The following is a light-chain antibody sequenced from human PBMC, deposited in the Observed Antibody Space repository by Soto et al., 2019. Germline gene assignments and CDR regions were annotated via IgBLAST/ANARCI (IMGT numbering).Light chain of an antibody. CDR3: QTWGTGIQV. J-gene: IGLJ3*02. V-gene: IGLV4-69*01. CDR1: SGHRNYA. Sequence: QLVLTQSPSASASLGASVELTCTLSSGHRNYAIAWHQQQPEKGPRYLMKLNSDGSHTRGDGIPDRFSGSSSGAQRYLTISSLQSEDEADYYCQTWGTGIQVFGGGTKLTVL. CDR2: LNSDGSH.